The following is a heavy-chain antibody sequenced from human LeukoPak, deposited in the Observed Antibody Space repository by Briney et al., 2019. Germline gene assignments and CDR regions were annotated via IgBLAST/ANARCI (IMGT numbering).Heavy chain of an antibody. CDR1: GFTFSSYN. Sequence: GGSLRLSCAASGFTFSSYNMNWVRQAPGKGLEWVSYISSSSTTIDYADSVKGRFTISRDNAKNSLYLQMNSLRAEDTAVYYCARDGYYDTSGYYYTSDAFDIWGQGTMVTVSS. D-gene: IGHD3-22*01. CDR2: ISSSSTTI. CDR3: ARDGYYDTSGYYYTSDAFDI. J-gene: IGHJ3*02. V-gene: IGHV3-48*01.